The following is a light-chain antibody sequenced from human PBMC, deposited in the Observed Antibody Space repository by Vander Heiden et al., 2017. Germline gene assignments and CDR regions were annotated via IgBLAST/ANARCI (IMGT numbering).Light chain of an antibody. CDR3: QQYGSSPPIT. J-gene: IGKJ4*01. CDR1: QSVSSSY. Sequence: EIVLTQSPAPLSLSPGERATLSCRASQSVSSSYLAWYQQKPGQAPRLLIYGASSRATGIPDRFSGSGSGTDFTLTISRLEPEDFAVYYCQQYGSSPPITFGGGTKVEIK. CDR2: GAS. V-gene: IGKV3-20*01.